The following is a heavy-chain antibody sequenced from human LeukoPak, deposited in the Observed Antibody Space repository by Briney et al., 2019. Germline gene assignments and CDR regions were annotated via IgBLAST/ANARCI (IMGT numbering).Heavy chain of an antibody. J-gene: IGHJ5*02. CDR3: ARDLGVLAAAANS. CDR1: GGTFSSYA. D-gene: IGHD6-13*01. Sequence: ASVKVSCKASGGTFSSYAISWVRQAPGQGLEWMGRITPIFGTANYAQKFQGRVTITADKSTSTAYMELSSLRSEDTAVYYCARDLGVLAAAANSWGQGTLVTVSS. CDR2: ITPIFGTA. V-gene: IGHV1-69*06.